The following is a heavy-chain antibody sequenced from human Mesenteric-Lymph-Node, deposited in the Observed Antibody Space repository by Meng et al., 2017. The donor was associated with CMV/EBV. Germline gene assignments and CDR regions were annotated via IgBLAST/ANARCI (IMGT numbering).Heavy chain of an antibody. CDR2: INTDGSTA. CDR1: AFTFSNYW. Sequence: GESLKISCAVSAFTFSNYWMNWVRQVPGKGLVWVSRINTDGSTATYADSVKGRFFISRDNAKNTLYLQMDSLRAEDTAVYYCATGYSSGWHPLIDLWGQGTLVTVSS. V-gene: IGHV3-74*03. D-gene: IGHD6-19*01. CDR3: ATGYSSGWHPLIDL. J-gene: IGHJ5*02.